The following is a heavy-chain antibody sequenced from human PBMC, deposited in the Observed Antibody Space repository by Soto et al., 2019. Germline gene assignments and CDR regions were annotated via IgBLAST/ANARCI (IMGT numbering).Heavy chain of an antibody. CDR1: GGSISSYY. CDR2: IYYSGST. CDR3: ARDTSGHGPFDY. V-gene: IGHV4-59*01. D-gene: IGHD3-16*01. Sequence: SETLSLTCTVSGGSISSYYWSWIRQPPGKGLEWIGYIYYSGSTNYNPSLKSRVTISVDTSKNQFSLKLSSVTAADTAVYYCARDTSGHGPFDYWGQGTLVTVSS. J-gene: IGHJ4*02.